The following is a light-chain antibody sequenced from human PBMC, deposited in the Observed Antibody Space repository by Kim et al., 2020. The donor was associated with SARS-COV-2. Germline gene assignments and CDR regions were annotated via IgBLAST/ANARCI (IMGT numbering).Light chain of an antibody. Sequence: SPGERATLVCRASESVASPYLAWTQQKPGLAPRLVIEAGSNRATGIPDRFSGSGSGTDFTLTINGLEPEDFAVYFCQQYGSTPQTFGQGTKVDIK. CDR1: ESVASPY. CDR3: QQYGSTPQT. J-gene: IGKJ1*01. V-gene: IGKV3-20*01. CDR2: AGS.